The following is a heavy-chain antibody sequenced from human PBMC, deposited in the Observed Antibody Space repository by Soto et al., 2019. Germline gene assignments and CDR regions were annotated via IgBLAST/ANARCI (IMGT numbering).Heavy chain of an antibody. CDR2: ISPDSSTM. J-gene: IGHJ4*02. D-gene: IGHD5-18*01. CDR1: GFTFSTYG. Sequence: EVQLVESGGGLVQPGGALRLSCAASGFTFSTYGMSWVRQAPGKGLEWISYISPDSSTMYYADSVEGRFTISRDNANNSLYRQMNSLRDEETALDYCARELGYLFGYTYWGQGTLVTVSS. V-gene: IGHV3-48*02. CDR3: ARELGYLFGYTY.